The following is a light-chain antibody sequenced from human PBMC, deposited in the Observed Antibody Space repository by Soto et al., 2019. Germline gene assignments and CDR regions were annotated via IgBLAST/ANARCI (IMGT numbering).Light chain of an antibody. V-gene: IGLV1-51*01. Sequence: QSVMTQPPSVSAAPGQRVTISCSGSSSNIGGNSVSWYQQLPGTAPKLLIYDDDKRPSGIPDRFSGSKSGTSATLGITGFQTGDEADYYCSSYAGRNTLVFGGGTKVTVL. CDR1: SSNIGGNS. CDR3: SSYAGRNTLV. J-gene: IGLJ3*02. CDR2: DDD.